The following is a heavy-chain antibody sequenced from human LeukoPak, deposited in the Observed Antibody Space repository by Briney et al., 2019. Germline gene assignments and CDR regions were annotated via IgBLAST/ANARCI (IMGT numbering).Heavy chain of an antibody. D-gene: IGHD4-17*01. V-gene: IGHV3-23*01. CDR1: GFTFSSYA. CDR3: AKTLGDYALYYFDY. CDR2: ISGSGGST. J-gene: IGHJ4*02. Sequence: GGSLRLSCAASGFTFSSYAMSWVRQAPGKGLERVSAISGSGGSTYYADSVKGRFTISRDNSKNTLFLQMNSLRAEDTAVYYCAKTLGDYALYYFDYWGQGTLVTVSS.